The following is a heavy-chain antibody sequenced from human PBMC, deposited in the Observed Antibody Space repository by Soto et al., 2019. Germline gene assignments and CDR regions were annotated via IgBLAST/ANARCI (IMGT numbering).Heavy chain of an antibody. V-gene: IGHV4-30-4*01. Sequence: SETLSITCTVSGDSISSAYYYLSRIRQTPGKGLEWIGHIFYSGTTYYNPSLKSRLTVSVDTSKNHFSLRLTSVTAADTAVYYCARDLWVEPELYYYGMDVWGQGTTVT. CDR1: GDSISSAYYY. CDR2: IFYSGTT. CDR3: ARDLWVEPELYYYGMDV. J-gene: IGHJ6*02. D-gene: IGHD1-1*01.